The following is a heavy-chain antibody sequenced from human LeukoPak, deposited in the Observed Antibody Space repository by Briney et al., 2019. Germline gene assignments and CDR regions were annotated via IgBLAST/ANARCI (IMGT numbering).Heavy chain of an antibody. Sequence: PSETLSLTCTVSVGSISSSRYSWGWIRQPPGKGLDWIGSISYRVSSYQNPSRKSRVTISADTPKNHFSLKLSSVTAADTAVYYCARHWARGASNWFDPWGQGTLVTVSS. D-gene: IGHD1-26*01. CDR1: VGSISSSRYS. J-gene: IGHJ5*02. CDR2: ISYRVSS. CDR3: ARHWARGASNWFDP. V-gene: IGHV4-39*01.